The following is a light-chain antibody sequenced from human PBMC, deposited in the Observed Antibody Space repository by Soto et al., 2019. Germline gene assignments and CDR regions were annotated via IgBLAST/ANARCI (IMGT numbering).Light chain of an antibody. J-gene: IGKJ1*01. CDR1: QTVSKF. CDR3: QQTYTLPRT. Sequence: IKMNQSPSSLSASVGDRVTIACRASQTVSKFVNWYQQKPGKVPTLLIFTTSTLHSGVPSRFSGSGSGTEFTLTINGLQPEDFATYYCQQTYTLPRTFAQGTKVDI. V-gene: IGKV1-39*01. CDR2: TTS.